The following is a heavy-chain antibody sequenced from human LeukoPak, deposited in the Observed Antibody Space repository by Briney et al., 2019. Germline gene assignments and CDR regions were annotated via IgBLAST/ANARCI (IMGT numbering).Heavy chain of an antibody. J-gene: IGHJ5*02. Sequence: PSETLSLTCAVYGGSSSGYYWSWIRQPPGKGLEWIGEINHSGSTNYNPSLKSRVTISVDTSKNQFSLKLSSVTAADTAVYYCARGYDSSGYANWFDPWGQGTLVAVSS. V-gene: IGHV4-34*01. CDR3: ARGYDSSGYANWFDP. CDR1: GGSSSGYY. D-gene: IGHD3-22*01. CDR2: INHSGST.